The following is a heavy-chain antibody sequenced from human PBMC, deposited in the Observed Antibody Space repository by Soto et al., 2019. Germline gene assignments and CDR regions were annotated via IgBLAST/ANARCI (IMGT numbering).Heavy chain of an antibody. D-gene: IGHD6-19*01. CDR1: GYTFTSYA. Sequence: RASVKVSCKASGYTFTSYAIHWVRQGPGQRLEWMGWINAVNGKTKYSQKFQGRVTLTRDTSASTAYMELSSLRSEDTAVYYCAPDGAVAGNINFDYWGQGTLVTVSS. CDR3: APDGAVAGNINFDY. J-gene: IGHJ4*02. CDR2: INAVNGKT. V-gene: IGHV1-3*01.